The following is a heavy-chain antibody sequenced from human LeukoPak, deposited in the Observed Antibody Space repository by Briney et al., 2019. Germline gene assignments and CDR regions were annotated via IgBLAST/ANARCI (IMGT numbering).Heavy chain of an antibody. CDR3: AREVVVGATSCFDY. J-gene: IGHJ4*02. CDR2: IIPILGIA. V-gene: IGHV1-69*04. CDR1: GGTFSSYA. D-gene: IGHD1-26*01. Sequence: SVKVSCKASGGTFSSYAISWVRQAPGQGLEWMGRIIPILGIANYAQKFQGRVTITADKSTSTAYMELSSLRSEDTAVNYCAREVVVGATSCFDYWGQGTLVTVSS.